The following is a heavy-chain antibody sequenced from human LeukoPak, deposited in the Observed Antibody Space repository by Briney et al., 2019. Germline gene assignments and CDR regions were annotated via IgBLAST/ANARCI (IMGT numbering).Heavy chain of an antibody. D-gene: IGHD4-23*01. V-gene: IGHV3-7*01. J-gene: IGHJ4*02. CDR3: ARFDYGGNHYFDY. CDR2: IKQDGSEK. CDR1: GFTFSSYW. Sequence: GGSLRLSCAASGFTFSSYWMSWVRQAPGKGLEWVANIKQDGSEKYYVDSVKGRFTISRDNAKNSLYLQMNSLRAEDTAVYYCARFDYGGNHYFDYWGQGTLVTVSS.